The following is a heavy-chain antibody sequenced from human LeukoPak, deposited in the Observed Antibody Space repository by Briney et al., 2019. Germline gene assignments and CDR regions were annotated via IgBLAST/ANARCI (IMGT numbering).Heavy chain of an antibody. CDR1: GGSISSNNYY. Sequence: KPSETLSLTCTLSGGSISSNNYYWGWIRQPPGKGLEWIGRIYTSGSTNYNPSLKSRVTMSVDTSKNQFSLKLSSVTAADTAVYYCARDGGSGWYIPYWGQGTLVTVSS. V-gene: IGHV4-39*07. D-gene: IGHD6-19*01. CDR2: IYTSGST. CDR3: ARDGGSGWYIPY. J-gene: IGHJ4*02.